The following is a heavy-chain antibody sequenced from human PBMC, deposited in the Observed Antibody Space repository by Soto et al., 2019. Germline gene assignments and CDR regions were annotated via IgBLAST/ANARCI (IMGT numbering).Heavy chain of an antibody. V-gene: IGHV3-23*01. Sequence: EVRLLESGGGLVKPGGSLRLCCATSGLTFSNYAMSWVRQAPGGGLEWVSSMSGSSSTTYYADSVKGRFTISRDRSKNTLYLLMSSLRAEDTALYYCAKNQERELPRVIDFWGQGTLVTVSS. CDR3: AKNQERELPRVIDF. D-gene: IGHD1-7*01. J-gene: IGHJ4*02. CDR1: GLTFSNYA. CDR2: MSGSSSTT.